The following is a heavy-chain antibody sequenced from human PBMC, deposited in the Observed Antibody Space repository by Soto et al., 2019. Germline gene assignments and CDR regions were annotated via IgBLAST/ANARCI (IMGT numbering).Heavy chain of an antibody. V-gene: IGHV4-59*08. J-gene: IGHJ5*02. CDR3: ARSITMVRGVPNWFDP. Sequence: XXTLSVPFSVGGGCICSYSWRWIHQPPGKGLEWIGYIYYSGSTNYNPSLKSRVTISVDTSKNQFSLKLSSVTAADTAVYYCARSITMVRGVPNWFDPWGQGTLVTVSS. CDR2: IYYSGST. D-gene: IGHD3-10*01. CDR1: GGCICSYS.